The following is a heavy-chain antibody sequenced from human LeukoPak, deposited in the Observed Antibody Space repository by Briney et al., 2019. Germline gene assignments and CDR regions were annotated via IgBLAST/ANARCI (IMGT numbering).Heavy chain of an antibody. J-gene: IGHJ6*03. CDR3: AKDPYSLNYCYMDV. Sequence: GGSLRLSCEASGFRFDQYAMHWVRQAPGKGLEWISGITWNSDTIGYADSVKGRFTISRDNAKNSLYLQMNSLKTDDTALYYCAKDPYSLNYCYMDVWGKGTTVTVSS. V-gene: IGHV3-9*01. D-gene: IGHD2-21*01. CDR1: GFRFDQYA. CDR2: ITWNSDTI.